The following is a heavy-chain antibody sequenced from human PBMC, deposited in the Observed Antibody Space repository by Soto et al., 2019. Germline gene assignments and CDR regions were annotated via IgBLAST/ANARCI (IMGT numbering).Heavy chain of an antibody. J-gene: IGHJ4*02. V-gene: IGHV1-2*02. Sequence: ASVKVSCKASGYPFSGHYMHWIRQAPGQGPEWLGWINANSGDTDRAPKFQDRLTMTRDTSISTAYMELSRLRSDDTAVYYCARGGALDGTSPPFNHWGQGTLVTVS. D-gene: IGHD6-19*01. CDR1: GYPFSGHY. CDR3: ARGGALDGTSPPFNH. CDR2: INANSGDT.